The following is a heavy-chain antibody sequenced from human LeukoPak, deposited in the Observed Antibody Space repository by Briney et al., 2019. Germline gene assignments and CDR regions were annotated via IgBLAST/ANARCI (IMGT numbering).Heavy chain of an antibody. CDR3: ARGSSTLDY. D-gene: IGHD3-10*01. V-gene: IGHV3-11*01. CDR1: GLTFTAYY. CDR2: ISSSGSST. Sequence: PGGSRRLSGEASGLTFTAYYMTWFRRAPGKGLEWVSYISSSGSSTKNADSVKGRFTISRDNAKNSVHLQMNSLRAEDTAVYYCARGSSTLDYWGQGTLVTVSS. J-gene: IGHJ4*02.